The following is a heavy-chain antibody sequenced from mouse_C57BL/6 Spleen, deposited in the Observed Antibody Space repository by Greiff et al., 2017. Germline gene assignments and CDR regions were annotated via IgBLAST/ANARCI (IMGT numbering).Heavy chain of an antibody. CDR1: GYTFTDYY. CDR3: ARSGLYDGYKFAY. V-gene: IGHV1-19*01. J-gene: IGHJ3*01. D-gene: IGHD2-3*01. Sequence: VQLKQSGPVLVKPGASVKMSCKSSGYTFTDYYMNWVKQSHGKSLEWIGVINPYNGGTSYNQKFKGKATLTVDKSSSTAYMELNSLTSEDSAVYYCARSGLYDGYKFAYWGQGTLVTVSA. CDR2: INPYNGGT.